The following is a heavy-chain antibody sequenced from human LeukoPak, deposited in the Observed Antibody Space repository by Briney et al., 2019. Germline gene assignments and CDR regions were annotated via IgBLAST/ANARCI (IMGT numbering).Heavy chain of an antibody. CDR3: WKGLGDIVVVPAATPDY. CDR1: GFTFDDYG. CDR2: INWNGGST. J-gene: IGHJ4*02. Sequence: GGSLRLSCAASGFTFDDYGMSWVRQAPGKGLEWVSGINWNGGSTGYADSVKGRFTISRDNAKNSLYLQMNSLRAEDTALYYCWKGLGDIVVVPAATPDYWGQGTLVTVSS. V-gene: IGHV3-20*04. D-gene: IGHD2-2*01.